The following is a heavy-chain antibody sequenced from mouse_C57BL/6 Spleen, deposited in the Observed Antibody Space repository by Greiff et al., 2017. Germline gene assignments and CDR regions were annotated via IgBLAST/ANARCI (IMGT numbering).Heavy chain of an antibody. CDR2: ITPGSGGT. D-gene: IGHD4-1*01. V-gene: IGHV1-54*01. CDR3: ARKNWVGVDY. Sequence: VQLQESGAELVRPGTSVKVSCKASGYAFTNYLLEWVKQRPGQGLEWIGVITPGSGGTKYNEKFKGTATLTADKSSSTAYMQLSSLTSEDSAVYFCARKNWVGVDYWGQGTTLTVSS. CDR1: GYAFTNYL. J-gene: IGHJ2*01.